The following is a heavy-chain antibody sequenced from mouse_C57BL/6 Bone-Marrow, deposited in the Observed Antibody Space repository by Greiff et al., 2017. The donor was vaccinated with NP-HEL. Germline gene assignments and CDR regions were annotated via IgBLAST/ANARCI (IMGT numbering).Heavy chain of an antibody. J-gene: IGHJ3*01. CDR2: FYPGSGSI. CDR3: ERDEDGVLRY. Sequence: QVQLQQSGAELVKPGASVKLSCKASGYTFTEYTIHWVKQRSGQGLEWIGWFYPGSGSIKYNEKFKDKATLTEDKSSRTVYMERSRLTSEDAAVDYCERDEDGVLRYWGQGTLVTVAA. V-gene: IGHV1-62-2*01. CDR1: GYTFTEYT. D-gene: IGHD1-1*01.